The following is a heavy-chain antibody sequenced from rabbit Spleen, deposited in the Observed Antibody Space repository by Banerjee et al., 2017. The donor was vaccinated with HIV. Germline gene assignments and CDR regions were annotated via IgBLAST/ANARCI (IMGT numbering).Heavy chain of an antibody. V-gene: IGHV1S45*01. D-gene: IGHD2-1*01. J-gene: IGHJ2*01. CDR3: SLGAGETSIVITGYCIAL. Sequence: QEQLEEAGGRVVQAAGFLTITCAAAGFSFSSTYYMWFGRHAARGGLEWIGCISGGSGGSTAFASWAKGRFGRSNSSSTTVTPQMTNLTAVDAAATFSSLGAGETSIVITGYCIALWGQGTLVTVS. CDR1: GFSFSSTYY. CDR2: ISGGSGGST.